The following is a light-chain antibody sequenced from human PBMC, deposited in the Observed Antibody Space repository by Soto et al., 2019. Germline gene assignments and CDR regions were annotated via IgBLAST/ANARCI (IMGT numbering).Light chain of an antibody. J-gene: IGKJ5*01. V-gene: IGKV1-27*01. CDR1: QAIGNS. Sequence: DIQMTQSPSSLSASVGDRVTITCRASQAIGNSLAWYQQKPGKVPTLLIHTASTLQSGVSSRLSGSGSGTDFTLTISSPQPEDVATYYCQKYKSAPLFGQGTRLEIK. CDR2: TAS. CDR3: QKYKSAPL.